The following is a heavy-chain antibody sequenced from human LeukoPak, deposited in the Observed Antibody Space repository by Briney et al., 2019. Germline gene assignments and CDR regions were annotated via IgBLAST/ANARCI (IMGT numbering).Heavy chain of an antibody. V-gene: IGHV3-9*01. CDR1: GFTFDDYA. CDR3: AKDIGPGYLVRGVITTDYFDY. Sequence: GRSLRLSCAASGFTFDDYALHWVRQAPGKGLEWVSGISWNSGSIGYADSVKGRFTISRDSAKNSLYLQMNSLRAEDTALYYCAKDIGPGYLVRGVITTDYFDYWGQGTLVTVSS. D-gene: IGHD3-10*01. CDR2: ISWNSGSI. J-gene: IGHJ4*02.